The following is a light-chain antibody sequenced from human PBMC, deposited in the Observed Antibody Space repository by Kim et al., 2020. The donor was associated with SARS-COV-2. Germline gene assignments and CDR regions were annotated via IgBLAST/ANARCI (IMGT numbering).Light chain of an antibody. CDR1: QSVSSN. J-gene: IGKJ1*01. V-gene: IGKV3-15*01. CDR3: QQYNNWPLT. Sequence: VSPGERASLSCRPSQSVSSNLAWYQQKPGQAPRLLIYGASTRATGIPARFSGSGSGTEFTLTISSLQSEDFAVYYCQQYNNWPLTFGQGTKVDIK. CDR2: GAS.